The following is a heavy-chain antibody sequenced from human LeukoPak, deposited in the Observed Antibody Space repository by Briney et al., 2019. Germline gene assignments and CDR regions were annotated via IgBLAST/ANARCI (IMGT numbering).Heavy chain of an antibody. CDR3: ARGGELSAFDY. CDR1: GFTFSSYA. Sequence: PGGSLRLSCAASGFTFSSYAMSWVRQAPGKGLEWVSAISGSGGSTGYADSVKGRFTISRDNAKNSLYLQMNSLRAEDTALYYCARGGELSAFDYWGQGTLVTVSS. J-gene: IGHJ4*02. V-gene: IGHV3-20*04. CDR2: ISGSGGST. D-gene: IGHD3-16*02.